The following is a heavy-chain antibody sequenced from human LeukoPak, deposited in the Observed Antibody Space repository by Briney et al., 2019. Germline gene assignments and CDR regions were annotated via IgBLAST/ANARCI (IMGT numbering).Heavy chain of an antibody. CDR2: INPSGTTT. D-gene: IGHD6-19*01. J-gene: IGHJ5*02. Sequence: ASVKVSCKASGYPFTSYYMHWVRQAPGQGLEWMGLINPSGTTTNYAQKFQGRVTMTRDTSTSTVYMDLSGLRSEDTAVYYCAREAAVAGYNWFDPWCQGTLVTVSS. V-gene: IGHV1-46*01. CDR3: AREAAVAGYNWFDP. CDR1: GYPFTSYY.